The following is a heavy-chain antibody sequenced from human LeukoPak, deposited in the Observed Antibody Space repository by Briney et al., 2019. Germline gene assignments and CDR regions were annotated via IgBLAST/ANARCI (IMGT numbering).Heavy chain of an antibody. CDR2: ISGSGTST. CDR1: GLTFSNYA. D-gene: IGHD6-13*01. CDR3: AKIAAAGSDY. Sequence: GGSLRLSCAASGLTFSNYAMCWVRQAPGKGLEWVSGISGSGTSTFYADSVKGRFTISRDNSKSTLYLQLNSLRAEDTALYYCAKIAAAGSDYWGQGTPVTVSS. V-gene: IGHV3-23*01. J-gene: IGHJ4*02.